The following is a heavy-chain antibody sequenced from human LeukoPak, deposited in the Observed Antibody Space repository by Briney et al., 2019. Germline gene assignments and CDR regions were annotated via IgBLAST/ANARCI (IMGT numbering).Heavy chain of an antibody. CDR1: GGSFSGYY. V-gene: IGHV4-34*01. Sequence: SETLSLTCAVYGGSFSGYYWSWIRQPPGKGLEWIGEINHSGSTNYNPSLKSRVTISVDTSKNQFSLKLCSVTAADTAVYYCARLYGSGSYSLDVWGKGTTVTISS. CDR3: ARLYGSGSYSLDV. CDR2: INHSGST. J-gene: IGHJ6*04. D-gene: IGHD3-10*01.